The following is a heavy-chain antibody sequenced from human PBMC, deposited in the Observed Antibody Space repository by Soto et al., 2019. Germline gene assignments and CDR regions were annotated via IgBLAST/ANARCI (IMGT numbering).Heavy chain of an antibody. D-gene: IGHD3-16*02. V-gene: IGHV3-30-3*01. CDR3: ARDTHWELSFDY. CDR2: ISYDGSNK. J-gene: IGHJ4*02. Sequence: GESLKISCAASGFTFSSYAMHWVRQAPGKGLEWVAVISYDGSNKYYADSVKGRFTISRDNSKNTLYLQMNSLRAEDTAVYYCARDTHWELSFDYWGQGPLVTVS. CDR1: GFTFSSYA.